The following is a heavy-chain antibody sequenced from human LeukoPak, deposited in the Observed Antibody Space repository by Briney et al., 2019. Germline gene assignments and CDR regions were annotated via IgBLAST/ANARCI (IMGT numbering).Heavy chain of an antibody. J-gene: IGHJ4*02. CDR1: GYSFPNYW. CDR2: IYPGDSDT. D-gene: IGHD2-15*01. CDR3: ARFVGACSGGSCYSDY. Sequence: GESLKISCKGSGYSFPNYWIGWVRQMPGKGLEWMGIIYPGDSDTRYSPSFQGQVTISADKSINTAYLQWNSLKASDTAMYYCARFVGACSGGSCYSDYWGQGTLVTVSS. V-gene: IGHV5-51*01.